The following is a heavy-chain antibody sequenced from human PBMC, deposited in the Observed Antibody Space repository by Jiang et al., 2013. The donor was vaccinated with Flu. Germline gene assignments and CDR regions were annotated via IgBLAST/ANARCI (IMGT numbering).Heavy chain of an antibody. D-gene: IGHD1-26*01. CDR1: GFSFSSSW. CDR3: ARGWEDY. CDR2: IDEDGSEN. J-gene: IGHJ4*02. V-gene: IGHV3-7*03. Sequence: LLESGGGLVQPGGSLRLSCTASGFSFSSSWMSWVRQAPGKGLEWVANIDEDGSENYYVDSVKGRFTISRDNAKNSLYLQMNSLRAEDTAVYYCARGWEDYWGQGTLVTVSS.